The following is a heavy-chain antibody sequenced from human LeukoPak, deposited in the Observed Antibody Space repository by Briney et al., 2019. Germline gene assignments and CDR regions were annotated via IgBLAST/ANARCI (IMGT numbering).Heavy chain of an antibody. CDR2: INNDGNRI. V-gene: IGHV3-74*01. CDR3: ARGGLPGGFDY. D-gene: IGHD7-27*01. Sequence: GGSMRLSCAASGFTVSNSWMFWVRQAPGKGLMYVSEINNDGNRIRYVDSVEGGFTISRDGAKNTLFLQMNSLRDDDTAMYYCARGGLPGGFDYWGQGILVTVSS. J-gene: IGHJ4*02. CDR1: GFTVSNSW.